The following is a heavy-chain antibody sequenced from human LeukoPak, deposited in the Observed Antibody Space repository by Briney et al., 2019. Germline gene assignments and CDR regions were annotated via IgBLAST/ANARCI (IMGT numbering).Heavy chain of an antibody. CDR2: ISGSGGST. V-gene: IGHV3-23*01. CDR3: AKDPPYDILTGYSNVFDY. J-gene: IGHJ4*02. CDR1: GFTFSSYA. Sequence: GGSLRLSYAASGFTFSSYAMSWVRQAPGKGLEWVSAISGSGGSTYYADSVKGRFTISRDNSKNTLYLQMNSLRAEDTAVYYCAKDPPYDILTGYSNVFDYWGQGTLVTVSS. D-gene: IGHD3-9*01.